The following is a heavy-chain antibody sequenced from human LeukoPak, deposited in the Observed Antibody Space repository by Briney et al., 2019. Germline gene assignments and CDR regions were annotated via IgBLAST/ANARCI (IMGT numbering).Heavy chain of an antibody. CDR3: AADSSGFDY. CDR1: GGSMSSYY. CDR2: IYYSGST. D-gene: IGHD3-22*01. V-gene: IGHV4-59*12. J-gene: IGHJ4*02. Sequence: PSETLSLTCTVSGGSMSSYYWSWLRQPPGKGGEGVGYIYYSGSTNYNPSLKSRVTISVDRSKNQFSLKLSSVTAADTAVYYCAADSSGFDYWGQGTLVTVSS.